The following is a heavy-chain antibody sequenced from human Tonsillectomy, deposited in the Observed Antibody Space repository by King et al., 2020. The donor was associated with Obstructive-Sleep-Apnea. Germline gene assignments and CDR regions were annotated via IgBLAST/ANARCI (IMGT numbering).Heavy chain of an antibody. CDR1: GFTFSNYG. J-gene: IGHJ4*02. CDR2: IRYDGSNK. CDR3: AKDKSGFSGYGSLFDY. D-gene: IGHD5-12*01. V-gene: IGHV3-30*02. Sequence: VQLVESGGGVVQPGGSLRLSCAASGFTFSNYGMHWVRQAPGKGLEWVAFIRYDGSNKYYADSVKGRFTISRDDSKNTLYLQMNSLRPEDTAVYYCAKDKSGFSGYGSLFDYWGQGTLVTVSS.